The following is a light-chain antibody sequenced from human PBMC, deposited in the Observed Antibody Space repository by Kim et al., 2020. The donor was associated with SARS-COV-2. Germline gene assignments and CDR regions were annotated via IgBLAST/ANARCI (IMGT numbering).Light chain of an antibody. CDR1: KRVRSNF. CDR3: HRYGGSPPHT. V-gene: IGKV3-20*01. J-gene: IGKJ2*01. Sequence: PGDSATSPCRASKRVRSNFLAWYQQKPGQAPRLPIYSVSSRARGVTDRFSGSGSGADFTLTINRLEPEDFAVYYCHRYGGSPPHTFGQGTKLEI. CDR2: SVS.